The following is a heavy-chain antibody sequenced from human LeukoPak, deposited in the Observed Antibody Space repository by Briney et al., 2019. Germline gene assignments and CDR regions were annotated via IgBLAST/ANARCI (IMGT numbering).Heavy chain of an antibody. Sequence: GASVKVSCTVSGYTLTELSMHWVRQAPGKGLEWMGGFDPEDGETIYAQKFQGRVTMTEDTSTDTAYMELSSLRSEDTAVYYCATDSMALRPYGDPFEDYYYYGMDVWGQGTTVTVSS. CDR2: FDPEDGET. J-gene: IGHJ6*02. V-gene: IGHV1-24*01. CDR1: GYTLTELS. D-gene: IGHD4-17*01. CDR3: ATDSMALRPYGDPFEDYYYYGMDV.